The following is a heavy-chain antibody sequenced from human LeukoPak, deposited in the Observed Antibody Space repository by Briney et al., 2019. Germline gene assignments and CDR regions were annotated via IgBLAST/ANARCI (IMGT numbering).Heavy chain of an antibody. V-gene: IGHV4-34*01. D-gene: IGHD3-22*01. CDR2: INHSGST. J-gene: IGHJ4*02. CDR3: ARGRNYYDSSGYYVGRFFDY. Sequence: SETLSLTCAVYGGSLSGYYWSWIRQPPGKGLEWIGEINHSGSTNYNPSLKSRVTISVDTSKNQFSLKLSSVTAADTAVYYCARGRNYYDSSGYYVGRFFDYWGQGTLVTVSS. CDR1: GGSLSGYY.